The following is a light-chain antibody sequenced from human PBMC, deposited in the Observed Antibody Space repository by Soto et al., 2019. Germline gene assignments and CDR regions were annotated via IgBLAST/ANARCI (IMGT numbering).Light chain of an antibody. CDR3: QQRGNWWT. CDR2: DAS. CDR1: QSVSSF. Sequence: EIVLTQSPGTLSLSQGERATLSCRASQSVSSFLAWYQQKPGQAPRLLIYDASNRATGIPARFTGSGSGTDFTLTISSVEPEDFAVYYCQQRGNWWTFGQGTKVDIK. J-gene: IGKJ1*01. V-gene: IGKV3-11*01.